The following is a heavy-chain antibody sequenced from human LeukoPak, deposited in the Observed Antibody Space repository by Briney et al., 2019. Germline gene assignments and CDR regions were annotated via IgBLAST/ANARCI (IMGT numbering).Heavy chain of an antibody. CDR1: GGSISSYY. CDR3: ARDLYGDSRYYFDY. Sequence: SETLSLTCTVSGGSISSYYWSWIRQPPGKGLEWIGYIYYSGSTNYNPSLKSRVTISVDTSKNQLSLKLSSVTAADTAVYYCARDLYGDSRYYFDYWGQGTLVTVSS. V-gene: IGHV4-59*01. D-gene: IGHD4-17*01. CDR2: IYYSGST. J-gene: IGHJ4*02.